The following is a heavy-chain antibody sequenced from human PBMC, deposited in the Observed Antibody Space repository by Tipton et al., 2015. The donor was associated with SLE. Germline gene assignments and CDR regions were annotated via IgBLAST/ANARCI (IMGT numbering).Heavy chain of an antibody. D-gene: IGHD6-19*01. Sequence: TLSLTCAVYGGSFSGYYWSWIRQPPGKGLEWIGEINHSGSTNYNPSLKIRVTISVDTAKTQFSLKLRSVTAADTAVYYCARASLIAVADPYWCRDLWGRGALVTISS. CDR1: GGSFSGYY. V-gene: IGHV4-34*01. CDR3: ARASLIAVADPYWCRDL. CDR2: INHSGST. J-gene: IGHJ2*01.